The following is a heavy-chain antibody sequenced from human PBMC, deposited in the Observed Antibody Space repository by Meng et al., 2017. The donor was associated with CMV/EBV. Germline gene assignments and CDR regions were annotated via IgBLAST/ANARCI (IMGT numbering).Heavy chain of an antibody. Sequence: KVSCKGSGYSFTSYWIGWLRQMPGKGLEWMGIIYPGDSDTRYSPSFQGQVTISANKSISTAYLQWSSLKASDTAMYYFARYSHYYDSSGYYYANAFDIWGQGTMVTVSS. J-gene: IGHJ3*02. D-gene: IGHD3-22*01. CDR2: IYPGDSDT. CDR1: GYSFTSYW. V-gene: IGHV5-51*01. CDR3: ARYSHYYDSSGYYYANAFDI.